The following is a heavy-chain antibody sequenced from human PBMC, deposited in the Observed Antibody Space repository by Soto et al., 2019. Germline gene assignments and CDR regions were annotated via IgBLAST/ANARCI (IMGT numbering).Heavy chain of an antibody. Sequence: GGSLRLSCAASGFTFSSYEMNWVRQAPGKGLEWVSYISSSGSTIYYADSVKGRFTISRDNAENSLYLQMNSLRAEDTAVYYCARARSSSGYYFDYWGQGTLVTVSS. CDR3: ARARSSSGYYFDY. J-gene: IGHJ4*02. D-gene: IGHD3-22*01. CDR1: GFTFSSYE. V-gene: IGHV3-48*03. CDR2: ISSSGSTI.